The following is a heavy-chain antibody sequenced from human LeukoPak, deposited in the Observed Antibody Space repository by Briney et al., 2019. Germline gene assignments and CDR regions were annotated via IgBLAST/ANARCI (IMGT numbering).Heavy chain of an antibody. CDR1: GFTFNKYS. J-gene: IGHJ5*01. Sequence: GGSLRLSCAASGFTFNKYSMTWVRQAPGKGLEWVSFIGTSSTPIYYADSVRGRFTISRDNTKNSLYLQMNSLKVEDTAIYYCARDNWIDCWGQGTLVTVSS. CDR3: ARDNWIDC. CDR2: IGTSSTPI. V-gene: IGHV3-48*04.